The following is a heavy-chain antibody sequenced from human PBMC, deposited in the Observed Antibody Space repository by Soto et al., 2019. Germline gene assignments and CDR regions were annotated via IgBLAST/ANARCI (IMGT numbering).Heavy chain of an antibody. J-gene: IGHJ4*02. Sequence: SETLSLTCTVSGGSVSIGSYYWSWIRQPPGKGLEWIGHIYYSGRTDYNPSLKSRVTLTLDTSKNQFSLKLSPVTAADTAVYYCARDLGGYCSSSSCRPFNYWGRGTLVAVPS. CDR1: GGSVSIGSYY. D-gene: IGHD2-2*01. CDR2: IYYSGRT. CDR3: ARDLGGYCSSSSCRPFNY. V-gene: IGHV4-61*01.